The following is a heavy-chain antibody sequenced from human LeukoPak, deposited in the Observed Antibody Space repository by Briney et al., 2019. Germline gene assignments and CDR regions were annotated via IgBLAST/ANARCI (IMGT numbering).Heavy chain of an antibody. CDR1: GFTFSDYY. D-gene: IGHD1-26*01. V-gene: IGHV3-11*03. Sequence: PGGSLRLPCAASGFTFSDYYMSWIRQAPGKGLEGVSYISYSSSYTNYADSVKGRFTISRDNAKNSLYLQMNSLRAEDTAVYYCARCGTPNNYHYYGMDVWGQGTTVTVSS. CDR2: ISYSSSYT. CDR3: ARCGTPNNYHYYGMDV. J-gene: IGHJ6*02.